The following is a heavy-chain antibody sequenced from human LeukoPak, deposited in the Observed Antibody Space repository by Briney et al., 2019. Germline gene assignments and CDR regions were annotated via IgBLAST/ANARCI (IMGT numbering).Heavy chain of an antibody. Sequence: SETLSLTCTVSGGSISSSSYYWGWIRQPPGKGLEWIGIIYYSGSTYYNPSLKSRVTISVDTSKNQFSLKLSSVTAADTAVYYSATTNAYALNFAYWGQGTLVTVSS. V-gene: IGHV4-39*01. D-gene: IGHD5-24*01. CDR3: ATTNAYALNFAY. CDR1: GGSISSSSYY. CDR2: IYYSGST. J-gene: IGHJ4*02.